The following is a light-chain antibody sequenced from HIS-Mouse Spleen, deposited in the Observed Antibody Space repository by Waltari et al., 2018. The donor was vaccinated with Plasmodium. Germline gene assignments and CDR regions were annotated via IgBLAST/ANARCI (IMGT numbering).Light chain of an antibody. Sequence: SYELTQPPSVSVSPGQTASITRSGANLGAKYACWYQQKPGQSPVLVIYQDSKRPSGIPERFSGSNSGNTATLTISGTQAMDEADYYCQAWDSSTAVFGGGTKLTVL. J-gene: IGLJ3*02. CDR3: QAWDSSTAV. CDR2: QDS. CDR1: NLGAKY. V-gene: IGLV3-1*01.